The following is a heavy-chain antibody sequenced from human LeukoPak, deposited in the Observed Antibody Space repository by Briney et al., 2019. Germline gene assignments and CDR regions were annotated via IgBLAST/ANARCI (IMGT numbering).Heavy chain of an antibody. V-gene: IGHV1-2*04. CDR1: GYTFTGYY. D-gene: IGHD2-2*01. CDR2: INPNSGGT. J-gene: IGHJ3*02. Sequence: GASVKVSCKASGYTFTGYYMHWVRQAPGQGLEWMGWINPNSGGTNYAQKFQGWVTMTRDTSISTAYMELSRLRSDDTAVYYCASLYVVPAAISAFDIWGQGTMVTVSS. CDR3: ASLYVVPAAISAFDI.